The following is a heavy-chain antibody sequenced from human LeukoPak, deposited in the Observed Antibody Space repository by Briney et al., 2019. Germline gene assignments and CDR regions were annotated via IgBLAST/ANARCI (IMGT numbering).Heavy chain of an antibody. Sequence: PSETLSLTCTVSGGSISSGDYYWSWIRQPPGKGLEWIGYIYYSGSTYYNPSLKSRVTISVDTSKNQFSLKLSSVTAADTAMYYCARERIQLWLHAFDIWGQGTMVTVSS. CDR2: IYYSGST. CDR3: ARERIQLWLHAFDI. D-gene: IGHD5-18*01. V-gene: IGHV4-30-4*01. CDR1: GGSISSGDYY. J-gene: IGHJ3*02.